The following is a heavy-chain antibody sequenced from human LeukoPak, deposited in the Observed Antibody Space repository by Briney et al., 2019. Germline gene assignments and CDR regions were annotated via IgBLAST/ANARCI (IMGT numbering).Heavy chain of an antibody. Sequence: SETLSLTCTVSGGSISSSSYYWGWIRQPPGKGLEWIGSIYYSGSTCYNPSLKSRVTISVDTSKNQFSLKLSSVTAADTAVYYCATHVVVAANNNWFDPWGQGTLVTVSS. CDR1: GGSISSSSYY. CDR3: ATHVVVAANNNWFDP. CDR2: IYYSGST. V-gene: IGHV4-39*01. D-gene: IGHD2-15*01. J-gene: IGHJ5*02.